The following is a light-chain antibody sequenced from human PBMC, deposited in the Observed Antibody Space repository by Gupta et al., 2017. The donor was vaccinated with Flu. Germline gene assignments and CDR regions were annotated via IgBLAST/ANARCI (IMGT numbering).Light chain of an antibody. Sequence: SYVLPQPPSVSAAPGPPATITCGGHQLGSRSVHWYQQKPGQATVVVVDDERDRPSGIPERFSGSNAGDMATLTTSRVEAGEEADDYCQVWDSRSDHVIFGGGTALTVL. CDR3: QVWDSRSDHVI. J-gene: IGLJ2*01. CDR1: QLGSRS. V-gene: IGLV3-21*02. CDR2: DER.